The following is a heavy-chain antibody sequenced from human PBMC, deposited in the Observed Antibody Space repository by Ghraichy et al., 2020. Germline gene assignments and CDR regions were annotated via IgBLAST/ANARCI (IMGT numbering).Heavy chain of an antibody. CDR2: IYYSGST. CDR3: ARESSLGVTTLR. V-gene: IGHV4-61*01. CDR1: GGSVSSGSYY. D-gene: IGHD2-21*02. J-gene: IGHJ4*02. Sequence: SETLSLTCTVSGGSVSSGSYYWSWIRQPPGKGLEWIGYIYYSGSTNYNPSLKSRVTISVDTSKNQFSLKLSSVTAADTAVYYCARESSLGVTTLRWGQGTLVTVSS.